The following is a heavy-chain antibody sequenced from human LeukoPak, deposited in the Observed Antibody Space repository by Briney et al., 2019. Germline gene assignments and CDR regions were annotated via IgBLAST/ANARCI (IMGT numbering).Heavy chain of an antibody. CDR1: GYTFTSYG. Sequence: SVKVSCKASGYTFTSYGISWVRQTPGQGLEWMGRIIPIFGTANYAQKFQGRVTITTDESTSTAYMELSSLRSEDTAVYYCARVSDCSGGSCYPNWFDPWGQGTLVTVSS. CDR2: IIPIFGTA. V-gene: IGHV1-69*05. J-gene: IGHJ5*02. CDR3: ARVSDCSGGSCYPNWFDP. D-gene: IGHD2-15*01.